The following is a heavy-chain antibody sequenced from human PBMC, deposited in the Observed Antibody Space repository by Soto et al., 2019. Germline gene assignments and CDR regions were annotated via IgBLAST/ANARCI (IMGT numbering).Heavy chain of an antibody. J-gene: IGHJ5*02. Sequence: SETLSLTCSVSGDYIHVGGYYWTWIRQRPGKGLEWMGYIYYTGKTYYNPSLESRLTMSVDRSKNQFSLRLTSVSAADTAVYFCGRDLTSNANCIDPWGQGTLVTVSS. CDR3: GRDLTSNANCIDP. CDR2: IYYTGKT. V-gene: IGHV4-30-4*01. CDR1: GDYIHVGGYY. D-gene: IGHD2-2*01.